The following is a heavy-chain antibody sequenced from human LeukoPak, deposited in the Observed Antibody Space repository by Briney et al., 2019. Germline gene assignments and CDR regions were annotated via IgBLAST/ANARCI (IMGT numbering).Heavy chain of an antibody. CDR2: ISDSGGST. CDR3: AKDIVVGAANTFDY. V-gene: IGHV3-23*01. J-gene: IGHJ4*02. D-gene: IGHD2-15*01. Sequence: PGGSLRLSCAASGFTFSSYAMSWVRQAPGKGLEWVSGISDSGGSTYYADSVKGRLTISRDNSKNTLYLQMNSLRAEDTAVYYCAKDIVVGAANTFDYWGQGTLVTVSS. CDR1: GFTFSSYA.